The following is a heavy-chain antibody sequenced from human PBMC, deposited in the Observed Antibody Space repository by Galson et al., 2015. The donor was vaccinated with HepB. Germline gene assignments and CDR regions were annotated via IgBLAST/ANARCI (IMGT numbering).Heavy chain of an antibody. Sequence: SLRLSCAASGFTFSSYSMNWVRQAPGKGLEWVSYISSSSSTIYYADSVKGRFTISRDNAKNSLYLQMNSLRDEDTAVYYCARAPQSWVHSSGWYFDYWGQGTLVTVSS. CDR1: GFTFSSYS. V-gene: IGHV3-48*02. CDR2: ISSSSSTI. CDR3: ARAPQSWVHSSGWYFDY. J-gene: IGHJ4*02. D-gene: IGHD6-19*01.